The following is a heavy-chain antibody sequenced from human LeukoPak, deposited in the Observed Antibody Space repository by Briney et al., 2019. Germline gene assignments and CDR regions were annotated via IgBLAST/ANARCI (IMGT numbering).Heavy chain of an antibody. D-gene: IGHD2-2*01. Sequence: ASVKVSCKASGGTFSSYAISWVRQAPGQGLEWMGGIIPIFGTANYAQKFQGRVTITADESTSTAYMELSSLRSEDTAVYYCAREGDCSSTSCPPFDYWGQGTLVTVSS. CDR3: AREGDCSSTSCPPFDY. CDR2: IIPIFGTA. CDR1: GGTFSSYA. V-gene: IGHV1-69*13. J-gene: IGHJ4*02.